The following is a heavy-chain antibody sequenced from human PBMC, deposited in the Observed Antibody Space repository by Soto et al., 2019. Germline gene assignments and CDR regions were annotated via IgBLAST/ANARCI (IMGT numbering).Heavy chain of an antibody. D-gene: IGHD2-8*01. J-gene: IGHJ6*03. CDR3: TIAAVTNGWATNPYMDV. Sequence: GASVKVSCKASGYTFTSYDINWVRQATGQGLEWMGWMNTNSVTTGYGQKFKGRDTTTRNTTISTAYIELSSLSSDETAVRYCTIAAVTNGWATNPYMDVRGKGATATVAS. CDR2: MNTNSVTT. CDR1: GYTFTSYD. V-gene: IGHV1-8*01.